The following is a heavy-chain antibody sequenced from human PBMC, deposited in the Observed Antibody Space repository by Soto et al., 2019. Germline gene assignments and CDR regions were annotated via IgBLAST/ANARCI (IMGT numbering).Heavy chain of an antibody. CDR3: VSEKRKVGGTRGYFDY. CDR2: TYYRSKWFN. CDR1: GDSVSRNSAA. V-gene: IGHV6-1*01. J-gene: IGHJ4*02. Sequence: QVQLQQSGPGLVKPSQTLSLTCAISGDSVSRNSAAWSWIRQSPSRGLEWLGRTYYRSKWFNDSALFAKSRITINPDTSKNQFSLQLNSVTPEDTAVYYCVSEKRKVGGTRGYFDYWGQGTLVTVSS. D-gene: IGHD6-19*01.